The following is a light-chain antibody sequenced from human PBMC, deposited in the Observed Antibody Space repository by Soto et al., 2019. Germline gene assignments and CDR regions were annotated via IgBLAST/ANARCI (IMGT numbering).Light chain of an antibody. Sequence: EIVMTQSPATLSVSPRERATLSCRAGQRISSNLAWYQQKPGQAPRLLIYGASTRATGIPERFSGSGSGTEFTLTISSLQSEDFAVYYCQQYNNWPPAYTFGQGTKVEIK. V-gene: IGKV3-15*01. CDR3: QQYNNWPPAYT. J-gene: IGKJ2*01. CDR2: GAS. CDR1: QRISSN.